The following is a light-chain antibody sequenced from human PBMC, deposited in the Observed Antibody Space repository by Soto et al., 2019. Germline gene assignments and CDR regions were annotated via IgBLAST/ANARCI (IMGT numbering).Light chain of an antibody. CDR2: GNN. Sequence: QSVLTQAPSVSGAPGQRVTISCTGSSSNIGAGYDVNWYQQLPGTAPKLLIYGNNNRPSGVPDRFSGSKSGTSASLAITGLQAEDEADYYCQSYDTSLSGVVFGGGTKLTVL. J-gene: IGLJ2*01. V-gene: IGLV1-40*01. CDR1: SSNIGAGYD. CDR3: QSYDTSLSGVV.